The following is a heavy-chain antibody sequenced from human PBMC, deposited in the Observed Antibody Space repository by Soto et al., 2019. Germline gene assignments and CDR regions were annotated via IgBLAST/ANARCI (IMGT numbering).Heavy chain of an antibody. CDR2: ISYDGSNK. CDR1: GFTFSSYG. V-gene: IGHV3-30*18. Sequence: VGSLRLSCAASGFTFSSYGMHWVRQAPGKGLEWVAVISYDGSNKYYADSVKGRFTISRDNSKNTLYLQMNSLRAEDTAVYYCAKDDAPTYSSGWYGTFADYWGQGTLVTVSS. D-gene: IGHD6-19*01. CDR3: AKDDAPTYSSGWYGTFADY. J-gene: IGHJ4*02.